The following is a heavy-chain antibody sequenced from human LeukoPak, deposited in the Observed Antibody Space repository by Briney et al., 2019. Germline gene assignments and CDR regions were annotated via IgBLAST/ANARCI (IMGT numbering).Heavy chain of an antibody. CDR3: ARGWDGDYRGTYYYYYMDV. J-gene: IGHJ6*03. D-gene: IGHD4-17*01. CDR1: GGSFSGYY. Sequence: PSETLSLTCAVYGGSFSGYYWSWIRQPPGKGLEWIGEVNHSGSTNYNPSLKSRVTISVDTSKNQFSLKLSSVTAADTAVYYWARGWDGDYRGTYYYYYMDVWGKGTTVTVSS. V-gene: IGHV4-34*01. CDR2: VNHSGST.